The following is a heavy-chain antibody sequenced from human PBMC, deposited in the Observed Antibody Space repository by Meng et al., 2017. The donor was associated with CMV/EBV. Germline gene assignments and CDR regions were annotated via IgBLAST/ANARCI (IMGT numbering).Heavy chain of an antibody. J-gene: IGHJ6*02. Sequence: GGSLRPSCAASGFTFDDYGMSWVRQGPGKGLEWVSGINWNGGRTGYADSVKGRFTISRDNAKNSLYLQMNSLRDEDTALYYCARDYGSYYPLYYSYGMDVWGQGTTVTVSS. D-gene: IGHD1-26*01. V-gene: IGHV3-20*04. CDR3: ARDYGSYYPLYYSYGMDV. CDR2: INWNGGRT. CDR1: GFTFDDYG.